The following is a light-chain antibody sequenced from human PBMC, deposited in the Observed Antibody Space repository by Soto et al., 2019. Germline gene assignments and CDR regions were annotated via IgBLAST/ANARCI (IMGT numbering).Light chain of an antibody. V-gene: IGKV3-15*01. CDR2: GAS. CDR3: QQYNDWPLT. Sequence: EIVMTQSPATLSVSPGERATLSCRASQSVSSNLAWYQQKPGQVPRLLIYGASTRATGIPARFSGSGSGTEFTLTISSLQSEDFAFYHCQQYNDWPLTFGGGTKVEIK. CDR1: QSVSSN. J-gene: IGKJ4*01.